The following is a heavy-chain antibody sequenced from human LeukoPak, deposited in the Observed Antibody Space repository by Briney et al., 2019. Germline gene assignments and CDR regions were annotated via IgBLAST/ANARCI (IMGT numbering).Heavy chain of an antibody. CDR3: ARVIVGGRTRVDAFDI. V-gene: IGHV4-59*01. CDR1: GGSISSYY. CDR2: IYYSGST. D-gene: IGHD1-26*01. J-gene: IGHJ3*02. Sequence: SETLSLTCTVSGGSISSYYWSWIRQPPGKGLEWIGYIYYSGSTNYNPSLKSRVTISVDTSKNQFSLKLSSVTAADTAVYYCARVIVGGRTRVDAFDIWGQGIMVTVSS.